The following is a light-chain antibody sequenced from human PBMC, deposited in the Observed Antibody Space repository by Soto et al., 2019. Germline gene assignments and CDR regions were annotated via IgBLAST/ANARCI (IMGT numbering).Light chain of an antibody. CDR3: QHFGSSPPYT. J-gene: IGKJ2*01. CDR1: QSVNSAS. V-gene: IGKV3-20*01. Sequence: EIVLTQSPDTLSLSPGERATLSCRASQSVNSASLAWYQQKPGQAPRLLIYVGSNRATGVPDRFSGSGSGTDFTLTISRLEPEDFAVYYCQHFGSSPPYTFGQGTKLEIK. CDR2: VGS.